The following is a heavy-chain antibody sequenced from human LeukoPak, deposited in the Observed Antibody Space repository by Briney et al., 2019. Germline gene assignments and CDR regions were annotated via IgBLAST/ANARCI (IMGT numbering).Heavy chain of an antibody. V-gene: IGHV3-23*01. D-gene: IGHD3-10*01. Sequence: GGSLRLSCAASGFTFSSYAMRWVRQAPGKGLEWVSAITDSGGSTYYADSVKGRFTTSRDNSKNTLYLQMNRLRAEDTAVYYCAESGGSGFDPWGQGTLATASS. J-gene: IGHJ5*02. CDR2: ITDSGGST. CDR3: AESGGSGFDP. CDR1: GFTFSSYA.